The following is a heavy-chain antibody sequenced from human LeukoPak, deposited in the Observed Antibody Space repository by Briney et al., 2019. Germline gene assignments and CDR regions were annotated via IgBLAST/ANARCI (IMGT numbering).Heavy chain of an antibody. CDR2: IYYSGST. CDR1: GGSISSYY. Sequence: PSETLSLTCTVSGGSISSYYWSWIRQHPGKGLEWIGYIYYSGSTYYNPSLKSRVTISVDTSKNQFSLKLSSVTAADTAVYYCARVPTIFGVVPDIWGQGTMVTVSS. D-gene: IGHD3-3*01. V-gene: IGHV4-59*06. J-gene: IGHJ3*02. CDR3: ARVPTIFGVVPDI.